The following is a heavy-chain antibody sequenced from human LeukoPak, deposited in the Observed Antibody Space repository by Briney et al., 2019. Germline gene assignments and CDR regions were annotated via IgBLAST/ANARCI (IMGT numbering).Heavy chain of an antibody. CDR3: ARDGDGYYYMDV. J-gene: IGHJ6*03. Sequence: GGSLRLSCTASGFTFGDYAMSWVRQAPGKGLEWVGFIRSKAYGGTTEYAASVKGRFTISRDDSKSIAYLQMNSLKTEDTAVYYCARDGDGYYYMDVWGKGTTVTVSS. V-gene: IGHV3-49*04. CDR1: GFTFGDYA. CDR2: IRSKAYGGTT. D-gene: IGHD2-21*01.